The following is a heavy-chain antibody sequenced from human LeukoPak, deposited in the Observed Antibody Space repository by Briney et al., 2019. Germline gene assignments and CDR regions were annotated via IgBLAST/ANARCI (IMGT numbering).Heavy chain of an antibody. D-gene: IGHD5-18*01. CDR2: ISSNGGST. Sequence: PGGSLRLSCAASGFTFSSYAMHWVRQAPGKGLEYVSAISSNGGSTYYANSVKGRFTISRDNSKNTLYLQMGSLRAEDMAVYYCARQGYSYGYFDYWGQGTLVTVSS. V-gene: IGHV3-64*01. CDR3: ARQGYSYGYFDY. J-gene: IGHJ4*02. CDR1: GFTFSSYA.